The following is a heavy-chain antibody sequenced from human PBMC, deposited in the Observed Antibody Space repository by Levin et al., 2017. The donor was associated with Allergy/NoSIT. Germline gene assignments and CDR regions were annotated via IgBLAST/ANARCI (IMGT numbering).Heavy chain of an antibody. CDR2: INWNGGST. D-gene: IGHD2/OR15-2a*01. CDR1: GFTFDDYG. Sequence: PGGSLRLSCAASGFTFDDYGMSWVRQAPGKGLEWVSGINWNGGSTGYADSVKGRLTISRDNPNNSLYLQMSSRRAEDTALYHCGRHRFTMNIHDGFDIWGQGTMVIVSS. J-gene: IGHJ3*02. CDR3: GRHRFTMNIHDGFDI. V-gene: IGHV3-20*01.